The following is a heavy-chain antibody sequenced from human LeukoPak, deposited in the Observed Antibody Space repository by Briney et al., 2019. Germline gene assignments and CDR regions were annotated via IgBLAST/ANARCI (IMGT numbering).Heavy chain of an antibody. Sequence: SETLSLTCTVSGGSISSYYWSWIRQPAGKGLEWIGRIYTSGSTNYNPSLKSRVTMSVDTSKNQFSLKLSSVTAEDTAIYFCASQRGHSYGAAERWGQGTLVTVSS. J-gene: IGHJ4*02. CDR3: ASQRGHSYGAAER. V-gene: IGHV4-4*07. CDR1: GGSISSYY. CDR2: IYTSGST. D-gene: IGHD5-18*01.